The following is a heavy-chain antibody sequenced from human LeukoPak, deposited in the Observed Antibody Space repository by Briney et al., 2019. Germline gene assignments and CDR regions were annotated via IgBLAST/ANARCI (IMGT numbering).Heavy chain of an antibody. CDR1: GYSFTDYY. CDR3: ARADRLHGGPYLIGP. V-gene: IGHV1-2*02. J-gene: IGHJ5*02. CDR2: INPNSGGT. Sequence: ASAKVSCKTSGYSFTDYYMHWVRQAPGQGLEWMGWINPNSGGTSAAQKFQGRVTMTRDTSITTVYMEVSWLTSDDTAIYYCARADRLHGGPYLIGPWGQGTLVTVSS. D-gene: IGHD2-21*01.